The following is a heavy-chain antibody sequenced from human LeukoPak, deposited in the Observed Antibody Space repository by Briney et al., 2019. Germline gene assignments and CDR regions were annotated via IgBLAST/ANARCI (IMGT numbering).Heavy chain of an antibody. CDR3: ARHLTGSSVCIEY. J-gene: IGHJ4*02. V-gene: IGHV4-4*09. D-gene: IGHD2-8*02. Sequence: TSETLSLTCTGSGGSISSYYWSWIRQPPGKGLEWIGYIYSSGSTNSNPSLKSRVAISIDTSKNQFSLKLSSVTAADTAVYYCARHLTGSSVCIEYWGQGTLVTVSS. CDR1: GGSISSYY. CDR2: IYSSGST.